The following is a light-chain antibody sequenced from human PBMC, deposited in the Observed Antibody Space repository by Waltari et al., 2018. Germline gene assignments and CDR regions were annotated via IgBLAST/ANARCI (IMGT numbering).Light chain of an antibody. CDR1: QSVSRALRT. Sequence: RATLSCRASQSVSRALRTLAWYQQKPGQAPRLLIYDASTRATGIPDRFSGSGSGTDFTLTISRLEPDDFAVYYCQRYGTLPATFGQGTKVEIK. CDR2: DAS. V-gene: IGKV3-20*01. J-gene: IGKJ1*01. CDR3: QRYGTLPAT.